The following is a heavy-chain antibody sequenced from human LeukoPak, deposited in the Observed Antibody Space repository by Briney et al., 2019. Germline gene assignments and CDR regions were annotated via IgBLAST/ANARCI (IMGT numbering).Heavy chain of an antibody. CDR1: GFIFGSYA. V-gene: IGHV3-21*01. J-gene: IGHJ4*02. CDR2: ISSSGTYI. Sequence: KPGGSLRLSCAASGFIFGSYAMNWIRQAPGRGLEWVSSISSSGTYIYYADLVEGRFTISRDNAKNSLYLQMNSLRAEDTAVYYCARGVGNYRYYFDYWGQGTLVTASS. D-gene: IGHD3-22*01. CDR3: ARGVGNYRYYFDY.